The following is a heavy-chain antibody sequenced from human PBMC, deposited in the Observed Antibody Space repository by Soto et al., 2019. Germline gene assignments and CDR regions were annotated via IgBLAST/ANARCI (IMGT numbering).Heavy chain of an antibody. CDR3: ARDHGSSSTWFDP. V-gene: IGHV4-31*03. J-gene: IGHJ5*02. CDR2: IYYSGST. Sequence: PSETLSLTCTVSGGSISSGDYYWSWIRQHPGKGLEWIGYIYYSGSTYYNPSLKSRVTISVDPSKNQFSLKLSSVTAADTAVYYCARDHGSSSTWFDPWGQGTLVTVSS. CDR1: GGSISSGDYY. D-gene: IGHD6-6*01.